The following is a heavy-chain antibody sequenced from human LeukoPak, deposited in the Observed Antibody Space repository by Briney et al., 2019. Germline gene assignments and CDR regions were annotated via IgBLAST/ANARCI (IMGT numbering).Heavy chain of an antibody. J-gene: IGHJ4*02. CDR2: ISSSSSTI. Sequence: PGGSLRLSCAASGFTFSSYSMNWVRQAPGKGLEXVXYISSSSSTIYYADSVKGRFTISRDNAKNSLYLQMNSLRAEDTAVYYCARDPYYYDSSGYSYWGQGTLVTVSS. CDR3: ARDPYYYDSSGYSY. CDR1: GFTFSSYS. V-gene: IGHV3-48*01. D-gene: IGHD3-22*01.